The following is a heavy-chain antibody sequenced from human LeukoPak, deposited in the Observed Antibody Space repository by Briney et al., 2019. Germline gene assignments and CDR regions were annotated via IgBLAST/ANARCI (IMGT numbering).Heavy chain of an antibody. J-gene: IGHJ3*02. CDR2: ISGSGGST. D-gene: IGHD3-3*01. V-gene: IGHV3-23*01. CDR3: AKVNYDFWSGSLDAFDI. CDR1: GFTFSSYA. Sequence: GGSLRLSCAASGFTFSSYAMSWVRQAPGKGLEWVSAISGSGGSTYYADSVKGRFTISRDNSKNTLYLQMNSLRAEDTAVYYCAKVNYDFWSGSLDAFDIWGPGTMVTVSS.